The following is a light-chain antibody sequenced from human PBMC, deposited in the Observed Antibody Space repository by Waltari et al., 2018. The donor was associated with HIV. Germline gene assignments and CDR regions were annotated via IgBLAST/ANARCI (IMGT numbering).Light chain of an antibody. CDR1: QDISNY. CDR3: QQYYTYPLT. Sequence: AIRMTQSPSSFSASTGDRVTITCRANQDISNYLAWYQKKPGKVPKLLVYDASALQSGVPSRFSGSGSGTDFTLTISSLQSEDFATYFCQQYYTYPLTFGGGTNVDIK. J-gene: IGKJ4*01. V-gene: IGKV1-8*01. CDR2: DAS.